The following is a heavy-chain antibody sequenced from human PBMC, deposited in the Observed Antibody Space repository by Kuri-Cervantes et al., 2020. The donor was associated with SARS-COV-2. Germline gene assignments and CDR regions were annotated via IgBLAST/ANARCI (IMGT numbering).Heavy chain of an antibody. CDR3: ARHGFDFWSGYARTYYYYYGMDV. CDR1: GGSISSYY. J-gene: IGHJ6*02. V-gene: IGHV4-59*08. Sequence: GSLRLSCTVSGGSISSYYWSWIRQPPGKGLKWIGYIYYSGSTNYNPSLKSRVTISVDTSKNQFSLKLSSVTAADTAVYYCARHGFDFWSGYARTYYYYYGMDVWGQGTTVTVSS. CDR2: IYYSGST. D-gene: IGHD3-3*01.